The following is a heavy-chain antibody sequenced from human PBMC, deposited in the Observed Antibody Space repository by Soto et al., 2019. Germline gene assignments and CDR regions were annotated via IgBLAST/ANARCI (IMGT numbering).Heavy chain of an antibody. CDR2: ISNSGST. CDR3: ATESGSTYGYFDY. Sequence: SEPLSLTCTVSGGSVTSDEDYWSWIRQSPGKGLEWIGYISNSGSTGYNPSLKTRLSMSVDRSKNQFTLRLTSVTAADTAVYFCATESGSTYGYFDYWGQGTQVTVSS. V-gene: IGHV4-30-4*01. J-gene: IGHJ4*02. D-gene: IGHD4-17*01. CDR1: GGSVTSDEDY.